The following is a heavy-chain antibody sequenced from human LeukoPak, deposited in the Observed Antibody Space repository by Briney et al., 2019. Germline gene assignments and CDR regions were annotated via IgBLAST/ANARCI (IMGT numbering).Heavy chain of an antibody. CDR1: GGSISSYY. V-gene: IGHV4-38-2*02. J-gene: IGHJ4*02. CDR3: ARVFMVRGFDY. CDR2: IYHSGST. D-gene: IGHD3-10*01. Sequence: SETLSLTCTVSGGSISSYYWSWIRQPPGKGLEWIGSIYHSGSTYYNPSLKSRVTISVDTSKNQFSLKLSSVTAADTAVYYCARVFMVRGFDYWGQGTPVTVSS.